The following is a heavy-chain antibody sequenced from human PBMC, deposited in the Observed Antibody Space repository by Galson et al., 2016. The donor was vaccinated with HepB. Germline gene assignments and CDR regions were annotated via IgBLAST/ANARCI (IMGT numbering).Heavy chain of an antibody. CDR3: GKHGGSDY. V-gene: IGHV3-23*01. Sequence: SLRLSCAASGFTFSTFAMTWVRQAPGKGLEWVSGITRRGDATHYADFVKGRFTISRDNSKNTLYLYMNNLTAGDTAIYYCGKHGGSDYWGQGALVTVSS. D-gene: IGHD3-16*01. J-gene: IGHJ4*02. CDR1: GFTFSTFA. CDR2: ITRRGDAT.